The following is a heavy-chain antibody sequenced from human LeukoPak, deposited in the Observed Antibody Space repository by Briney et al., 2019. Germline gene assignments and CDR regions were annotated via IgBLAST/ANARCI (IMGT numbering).Heavy chain of an antibody. Sequence: GGSLRLSCAASGFTFSSYAMSWVRQAPGKGLEWVSAISGSGGSTYYGDSVKGRFTISRDNSKNTLYLQMNSLRAEDTAVYYCAKAPYIVVVPAATATDYWGQGALVTVSS. J-gene: IGHJ4*02. CDR3: AKAPYIVVVPAATATDY. V-gene: IGHV3-23*01. CDR1: GFTFSSYA. CDR2: ISGSGGST. D-gene: IGHD2-2*01.